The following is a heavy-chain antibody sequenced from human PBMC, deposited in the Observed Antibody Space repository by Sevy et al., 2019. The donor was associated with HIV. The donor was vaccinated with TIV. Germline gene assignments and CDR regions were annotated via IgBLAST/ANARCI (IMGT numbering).Heavy chain of an antibody. CDR2: ITGDSNFI. CDR1: GFSFSSYN. Sequence: GGSLRLSCAASGFSFSSYNLNWVRQAPGKGLEWVSSITGDSNFIYYADSVKGRFTISRDNSKNKLYLQMNSLRAEDTAVYYCAKDRVSGTYYTGDFDYWGQGTLVTVSS. J-gene: IGHJ4*02. CDR3: AKDRVSGTYYTGDFDY. V-gene: IGHV3-21*04. D-gene: IGHD3-10*01.